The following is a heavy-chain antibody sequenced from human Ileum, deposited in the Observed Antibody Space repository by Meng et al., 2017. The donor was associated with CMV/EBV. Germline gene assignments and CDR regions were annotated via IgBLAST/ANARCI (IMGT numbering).Heavy chain of an antibody. D-gene: IGHD2-15*01. CDR2: IYYSGSP. CDR1: GGSITSGNYY. Sequence: LQEPDPGPVNPSQTPALTCTVSGGSITSGNYYWSWIRQPPGRGLEWIGYIYYSGSPYYKPSLKSRVTISLDTSKNQFSLNLRSVTATDSAVYYCVRQVVAASFDYWGQGALVTVSS. J-gene: IGHJ4*02. CDR3: VRQVVAASFDY. V-gene: IGHV4-30-4*08.